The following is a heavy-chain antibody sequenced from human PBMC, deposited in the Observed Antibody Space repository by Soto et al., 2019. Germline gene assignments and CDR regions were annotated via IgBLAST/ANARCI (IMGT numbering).Heavy chain of an antibody. CDR1: GFTFSSYA. J-gene: IGHJ5*02. D-gene: IGHD3-22*01. CDR3: VKGTIVVVINWFDP. CDR2: ISSNGGST. Sequence: GGSLRLSCSASGFTFSSYAMHWVRQAPGKGLEYVSAISSNGGSTYDADSVKGRFTISRDNSKNTLYLQMSSLRAEDTAVYYCVKGTIVVVINWFDPWGQGTLVTVSS. V-gene: IGHV3-64D*06.